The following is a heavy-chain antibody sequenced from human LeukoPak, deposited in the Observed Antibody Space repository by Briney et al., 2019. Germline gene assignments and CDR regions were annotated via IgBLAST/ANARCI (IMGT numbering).Heavy chain of an antibody. CDR2: IYYTGSS. V-gene: IGHV4-61*01. CDR3: ARAPSGSGYPVGRAFDI. Sequence: SETLSLTCTLSGGSVSSARDFWSWIRQPPGKGLEWIGYIYYTGSSNYNPSLKSRGTISVDTSKNQFSLKLGSVTAADTAVYYCARAPSGSGYPVGRAFDIWGGGTVVAVS. CDR1: GGSVSSARDF. J-gene: IGHJ3*02. D-gene: IGHD3-22*01.